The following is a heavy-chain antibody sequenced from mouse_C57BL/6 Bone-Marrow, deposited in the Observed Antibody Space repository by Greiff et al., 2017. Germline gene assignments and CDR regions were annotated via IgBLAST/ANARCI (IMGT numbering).Heavy chain of an antibody. D-gene: IGHD2-4*01. CDR3: ARDVRDYYDYGFFAY. J-gene: IGHJ3*01. V-gene: IGHV1-80*01. CDR1: GYAFSSYW. Sequence: QVQLQQSGAELVKPGASVKISCKASGYAFSSYWMNWVKQRPGKGLEWIGQIYPGDGDTNYNGKFKGKATLTAAKSSSTAYMQLSSLTSEDSAVYVCARDVRDYYDYGFFAYWGQGTLVTVSA. CDR2: IYPGDGDT.